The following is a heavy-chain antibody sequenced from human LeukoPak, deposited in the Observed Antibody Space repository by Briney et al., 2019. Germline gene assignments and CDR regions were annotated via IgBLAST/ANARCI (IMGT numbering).Heavy chain of an antibody. CDR3: ARARRGPDYYYYYMDV. V-gene: IGHV3-21*01. Sequence: GGSLRLSCAASGFTFSSYSMNWVRQAPGKGLEWVSSISSSSSYIYYADSVKGRFTISRDNAKNSLYLQMNSLRAEDTAVYYCARARRGPDYYYYYMDVWGKGTTVTVSS. J-gene: IGHJ6*03. CDR2: ISSSSSYI. D-gene: IGHD3/OR15-3a*01. CDR1: GFTFSSYS.